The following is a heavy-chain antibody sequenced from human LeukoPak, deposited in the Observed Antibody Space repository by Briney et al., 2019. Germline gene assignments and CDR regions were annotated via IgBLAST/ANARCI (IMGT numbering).Heavy chain of an antibody. CDR3: ARWGGWSDNWFDP. CDR2: IYYSGST. V-gene: IGHV4-59*01. D-gene: IGHD3-3*01. J-gene: IGHJ5*02. CDR1: SGSISSYY. Sequence: SETLSLTCTVSSGSISSYYWSWIRQPPGKGLEWIGYIYYSGSTNYNPSLKSRVTISVDASKNQFSLRLTSVTAADTAVYYCARWGGWSDNWFDPWGQGTLVTVSS.